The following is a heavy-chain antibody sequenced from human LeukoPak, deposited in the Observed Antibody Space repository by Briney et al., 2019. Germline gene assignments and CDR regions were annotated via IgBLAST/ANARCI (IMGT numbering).Heavy chain of an antibody. D-gene: IGHD5-18*01. Sequence: PGRSLRLSCAASGFTFSSYGMHTVRQAPGKGLEWVAVISYDGSNKYYAGSVKGRFTISRDKSKNTLYLQMNSLRAEDTAVYYCAKGGGYSYGVFDYWGQGTLVTVSS. CDR1: GFTFSSYG. J-gene: IGHJ4*02. CDR2: ISYDGSNK. V-gene: IGHV3-30*18. CDR3: AKGGGYSYGVFDY.